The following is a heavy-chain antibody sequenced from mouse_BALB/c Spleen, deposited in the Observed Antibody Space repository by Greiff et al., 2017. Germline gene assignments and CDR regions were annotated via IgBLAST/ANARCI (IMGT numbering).Heavy chain of an antibody. CDR3: ARDARLVRWAY. J-gene: IGHJ3*01. D-gene: IGHD2-10*02. Sequence: EVKLVESGGGLVQPGGSLRLSCANSGFSFRDFYMGWVRQPPGKRLEWIAASRNKANDYTTEYSASVKGRFIVSRDTSQSILYLQMNALRAEDTAIYYCARDARLVRWAYWGQGTLVTVSA. CDR1: GFSFRDFY. CDR2: SRNKANDYTT. V-gene: IGHV7-1*02.